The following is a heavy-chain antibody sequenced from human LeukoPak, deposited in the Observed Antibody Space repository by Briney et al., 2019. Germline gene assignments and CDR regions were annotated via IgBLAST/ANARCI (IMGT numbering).Heavy chain of an antibody. CDR3: ARDWGHSDAFDI. CDR1: GDTFTGYY. CDR2: IIPIFGTA. V-gene: IGHV1-2*02. Sequence: GASVKVSCKASGDTFTGYYMHWVRQAPGQGLEWMGGIIPIFGTANYAQKFQGRVTMTRDTSISTAYMELSRLRSDDTAVYYCARDWGHSDAFDIWGQGTMVTVSS. J-gene: IGHJ3*02. D-gene: IGHD3-16*01.